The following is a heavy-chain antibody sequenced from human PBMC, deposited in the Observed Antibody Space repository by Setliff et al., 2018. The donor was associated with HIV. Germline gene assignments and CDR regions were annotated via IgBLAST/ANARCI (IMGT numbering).Heavy chain of an antibody. D-gene: IGHD6-19*01. V-gene: IGHV3-23*01. CDR1: GFIFNNYA. Sequence: GGSLRLSCAASGFIFNNYAMSWVRQAPGKGLEWVSVISGSGGSTYVADSVKGRFTISRDNSENTLSLQMNSLRADDTAVYYCMTKEPKGQWRVDLYFDSWGQGTLVTVSS. CDR2: ISGSGGST. CDR3: MTKEPKGQWRVDLYFDS. J-gene: IGHJ4*02.